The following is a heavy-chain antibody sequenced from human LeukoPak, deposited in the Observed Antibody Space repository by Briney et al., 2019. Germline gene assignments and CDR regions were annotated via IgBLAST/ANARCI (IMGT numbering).Heavy chain of an antibody. V-gene: IGHV3-30-3*01. CDR1: GFTFSSYA. CDR3: ARGPGTMIVVGYY. D-gene: IGHD3-22*01. Sequence: GGSLRLSCAASGFTFSSYAMHRVRQAPGKGLEWVAVISYDGSNKYYADSVKGRFTISRDNSKNTLYLQMNSLRAEDTAVYYCARGPGTMIVVGYYWGQGTLVTVSS. J-gene: IGHJ4*02. CDR2: ISYDGSNK.